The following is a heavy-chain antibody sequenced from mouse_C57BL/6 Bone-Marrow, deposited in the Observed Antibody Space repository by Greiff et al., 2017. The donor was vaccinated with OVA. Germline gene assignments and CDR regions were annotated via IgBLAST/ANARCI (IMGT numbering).Heavy chain of an antibody. CDR1: GFTFSSYA. J-gene: IGHJ3*01. D-gene: IGHD2-4*01. CDR3: ARDGPPYDYDGDWFDY. CDR2: ISAGGSYT. V-gene: IGHV5-4*01. Sequence: EVQLMESGGGLVKPGGSLKLSCAASGFTFSSYAMSWVRQTPGQRLEWVATISAGGSYTYYPDNVKGRFTISRDNAKNNLYLQMSHLKSEDTAVYYCARDGPPYDYDGDWFDYWGQGTLVTVSA.